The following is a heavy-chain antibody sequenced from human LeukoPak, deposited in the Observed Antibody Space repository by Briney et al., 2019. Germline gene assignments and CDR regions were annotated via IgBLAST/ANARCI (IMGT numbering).Heavy chain of an antibody. J-gene: IGHJ6*03. CDR3: ARKAPIVVVPAALFYYYYYYVDV. Sequence: SETLSLTCAVYGGSFSGYYWSWIRQPPGKGLEWIGEINHSGSTNYNPSLKSRVTISVDTSKNQFSLKLSSVTAADTAVYYCARKAPIVVVPAALFYYYYYYVDVWGKGTTVTVSS. CDR1: GGSFSGYY. V-gene: IGHV4-34*01. D-gene: IGHD2-2*01. CDR2: INHSGST.